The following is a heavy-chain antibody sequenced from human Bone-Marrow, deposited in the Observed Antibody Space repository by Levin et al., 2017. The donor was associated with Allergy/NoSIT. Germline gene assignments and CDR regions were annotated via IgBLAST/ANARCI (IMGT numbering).Heavy chain of an antibody. Sequence: PSETLSLTCAVSGGSISGSNWWSWVRQPPGKGLEWIGEIYQSGNTSYNPSLQSRVTISTDKSKNQFSLKLSSMTAADTAVYYCATCGDDCIDVFGIWGQGTMVTVSS. CDR3: ATCGDDCIDVFGI. J-gene: IGHJ3*02. V-gene: IGHV4/OR15-8*02. CDR2: IYQSGNT. D-gene: IGHD2-21*02. CDR1: GGSISGSNW.